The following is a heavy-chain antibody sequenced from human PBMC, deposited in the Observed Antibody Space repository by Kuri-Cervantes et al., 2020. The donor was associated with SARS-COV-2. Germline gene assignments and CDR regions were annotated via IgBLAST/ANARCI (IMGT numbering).Heavy chain of an antibody. CDR1: GGSFSGYY. J-gene: IGHJ4*02. D-gene: IGHD2-21*02. CDR3: ARLAYCGGDCYSD. CDR2: INHSGNT. V-gene: IGHV4-34*01. Sequence: SETLSLTCAVYGGSFSGYYWSGIRQPPGKGLEWIGEINHSGNTNYNPSLKSRVTISVDTSKNQFSLKLSSVTAADTAVYYCARLAYCGGDCYSDWGQGTLVTVSS.